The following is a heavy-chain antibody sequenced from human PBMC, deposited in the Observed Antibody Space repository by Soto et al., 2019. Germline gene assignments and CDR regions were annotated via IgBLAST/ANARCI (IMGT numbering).Heavy chain of an antibody. V-gene: IGHV3-23*01. CDR3: AKHLHIVVRFSPLFSFYGLDV. CDR2: IGASDGPT. D-gene: IGHD2-21*01. CDR1: GFTFSSYA. Sequence: EVNLLQSGGGLVQPGVSLRLSCVASGFTFSSYAMSWVRQAPGKGLEWVAGIGASDGPTYYADSVTGRFTISRDNSKNTLYLQVDSPRAEDTAVYYCAKHLHIVVRFSPLFSFYGLDVWGQGTTVTVSS. J-gene: IGHJ6*02.